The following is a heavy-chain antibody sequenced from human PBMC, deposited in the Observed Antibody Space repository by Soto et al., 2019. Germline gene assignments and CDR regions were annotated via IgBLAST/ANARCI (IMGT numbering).Heavy chain of an antibody. CDR2: ISGSGVGT. Sequence: VSRRLSCAASGFTFSIYAMSWVRQAPGRVLEWVSAISGSGVGTYXXDSVMGRXXISRYDSKNRXYLQIXSLIAEDTAVNYCAKDPTTVTPNHDYWRQGTLVTVSS. D-gene: IGHD4-4*01. J-gene: IGHJ4*02. CDR1: GFTFSIYA. V-gene: IGHV3-23*01. CDR3: AKDPTTVTPNHDY.